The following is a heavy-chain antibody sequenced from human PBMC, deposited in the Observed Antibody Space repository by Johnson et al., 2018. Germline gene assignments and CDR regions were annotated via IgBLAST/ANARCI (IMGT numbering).Heavy chain of an antibody. CDR3: AREEHDSTGYYPEYFQY. J-gene: IGHJ1*01. V-gene: IGHV3-43D*03. CDR1: GFTFDDYA. Sequence: EVQLVESGGVVVQPGGSLRLSCAASGFTFDDYAMHWVRQAPGKGLEWVSLISWDGGSTYYAASVTGRFTISRDSSKNTVFLQMSSLSPEDTAVYYCAREEHDSTGYYPEYFQYWGQGTLVTVSS. CDR2: ISWDGGST. D-gene: IGHD3-22*01.